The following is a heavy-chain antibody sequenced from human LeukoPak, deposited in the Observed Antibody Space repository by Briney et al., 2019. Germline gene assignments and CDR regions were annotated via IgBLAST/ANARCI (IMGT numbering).Heavy chain of an antibody. J-gene: IGHJ4*02. CDR3: AQDRFVISGRDDY. CDR2: ISGSGENT. CDR1: GSTFSSYA. Sequence: GGSLRLSCAASGSTFSSYAVSWVRQAPGKGLEWVSGISGSGENTYYVDSVKGRFTISRDNSKNTLYLQMTNLRVEDTAVYFCAQDRFVISGRDDYWGQGTLVTVSS. V-gene: IGHV3-23*01. D-gene: IGHD2-15*01.